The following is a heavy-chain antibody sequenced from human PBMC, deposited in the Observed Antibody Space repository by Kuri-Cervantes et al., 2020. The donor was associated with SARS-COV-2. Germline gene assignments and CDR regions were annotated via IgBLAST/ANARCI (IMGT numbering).Heavy chain of an antibody. CDR1: GYTFSHYG. Sequence: GGSLRLSCKASGYTFSHYGINWVRQAPGQGLEWMGWISTHHGNTNYAQKLQGRVTMTTDTSTSTAYMELRSLRSDDTAVYYCARGKEMATETTLDYWGQGTLVTVSS. V-gene: IGHV1-18*01. D-gene: IGHD5-24*01. J-gene: IGHJ4*02. CDR2: ISTHHGNT. CDR3: ARGKEMATETTLDY.